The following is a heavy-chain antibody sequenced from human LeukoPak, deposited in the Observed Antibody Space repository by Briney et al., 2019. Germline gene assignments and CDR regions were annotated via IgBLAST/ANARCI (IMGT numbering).Heavy chain of an antibody. CDR1: GGSFSGYY. D-gene: IGHD6-13*01. CDR3: ASRSWIFDY. V-gene: IGHV4-34*01. CDR2: INHSGST. Sequence: SETLSLTCAVYGGSFSGYYWSWIRQPPGKGLEWIGEINHSGSTNYNPSLKSQVTISVDTSKNQFSLKLSSVTAADTAVYYCASRSWIFDYWGQGTLVTVSS. J-gene: IGHJ4*02.